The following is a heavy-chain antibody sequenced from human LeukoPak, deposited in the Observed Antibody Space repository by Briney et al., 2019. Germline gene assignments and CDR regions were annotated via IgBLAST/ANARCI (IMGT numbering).Heavy chain of an antibody. CDR3: ARVNTGNAFGGVIASFDY. CDR1: GYTFTGYY. D-gene: IGHD3-16*02. Sequence: GASVKVSCKASGYTFTGYYMHWVRQAPGQGLEWMGWINPNSGGTNYAQKFQGRVTMTRDTSISTAYIELSRLRSDDTAVYYCARVNTGNAFGGVIASFDYWGQGTLVTVSS. CDR2: INPNSGGT. V-gene: IGHV1-2*02. J-gene: IGHJ4*02.